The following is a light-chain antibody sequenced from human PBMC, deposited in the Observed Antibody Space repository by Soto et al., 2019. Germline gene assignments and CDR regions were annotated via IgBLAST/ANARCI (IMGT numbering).Light chain of an antibody. J-gene: IGLJ1*01. CDR1: SSDVGGYNY. CDR3: SSDTSSSTLYV. CDR2: DVS. V-gene: IGLV2-14*01. Sequence: QSALTQPASVSGSPGQSITISCTGTSSDVGGYNYVSWYQQRPGKAPKPMIYDVSNRPSGVSNRFSGSKSGNTASLTISGLQAEDEADYYCSSDTSSSTLYVFGTGTKLTVL.